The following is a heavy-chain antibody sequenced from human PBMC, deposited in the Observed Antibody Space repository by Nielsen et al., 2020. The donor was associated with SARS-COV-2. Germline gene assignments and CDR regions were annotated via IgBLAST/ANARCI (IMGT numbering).Heavy chain of an antibody. CDR1: GFTFSGSA. V-gene: IGHV3-73*01. J-gene: IGHJ4*02. CDR2: IRSKANSYAT. D-gene: IGHD5-18*01. Sequence: GESLKIPCAASGFTFSGSAMHWVRQASGKGLEWVGRIRSKANSYATAYAASVKGRFTISRDDSKNTAYLQMNSLKTEDTAVYYCTRHLQLWGQGTLVTVSS. CDR3: TRHLQL.